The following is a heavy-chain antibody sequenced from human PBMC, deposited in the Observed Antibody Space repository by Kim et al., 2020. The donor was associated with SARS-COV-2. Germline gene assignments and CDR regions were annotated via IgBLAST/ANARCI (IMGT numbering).Heavy chain of an antibody. CDR2: ISSSSSYI. J-gene: IGHJ4*02. Sequence: GGSLRLSCAASGFTFSSYSMNWVRQAPGKGLEWVSSISSSSSYIYYADSVKGRFTISRDNAKNSLYLQMNSLRAEDTAVYYCARLDYGDPRGGSDYWGQGTLVTVSS. CDR1: GFTFSSYS. V-gene: IGHV3-21*01. D-gene: IGHD4-17*01. CDR3: ARLDYGDPRGGSDY.